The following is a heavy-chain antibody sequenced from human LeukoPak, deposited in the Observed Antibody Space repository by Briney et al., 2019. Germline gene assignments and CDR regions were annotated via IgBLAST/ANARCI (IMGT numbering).Heavy chain of an antibody. CDR1: GYTFTSYY. J-gene: IGHJ6*02. CDR2: INPSGGST. Sequence: GASVKVSCKASGYTFTSYYMHWVRQAPGQGLEWMGIINPSGGSTTYAQKFQGRVTITRGTSTNTVYMEVSSLRSEDTAVYYCARDRHGSGTYNYYGMDVWGQGTTVTVSS. CDR3: ARDRHGSGTYNYYGMDV. D-gene: IGHD3-10*01. V-gene: IGHV1-46*01.